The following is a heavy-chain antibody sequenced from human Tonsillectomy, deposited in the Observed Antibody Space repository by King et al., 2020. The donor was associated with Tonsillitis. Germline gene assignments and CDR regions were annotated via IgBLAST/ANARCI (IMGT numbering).Heavy chain of an antibody. CDR3: ARVSGSYGGGFDS. Sequence: VQLQQWGAGLLKPSDTLSLTCAVYGGPFSDYYWSWIRQPPGKGLEWIGQINHSGNTNYNPSLKSRVTMSEDTSKNQVSVRLSSVTAADTAVYYCARVSGSYGGGFDSWGQGTLVTVSS. V-gene: IGHV4-34*01. J-gene: IGHJ4*02. D-gene: IGHD1-26*01. CDR1: GGPFSDYY. CDR2: INHSGNT.